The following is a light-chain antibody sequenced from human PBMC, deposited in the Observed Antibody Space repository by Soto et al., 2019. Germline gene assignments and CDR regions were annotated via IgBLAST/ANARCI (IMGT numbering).Light chain of an antibody. CDR3: QQYYDWPIT. CDR1: QSVSSN. V-gene: IGKV3-15*01. Sequence: EILLTQSQATLSLSPGERATLSCRASQSVSSNLAWYQQKPGQAPRLLIYGASTRATGIPARSSGSGSGTEFTLTSSSLQSEDFVVYYCQQYYDWPITFGQGTRLEIK. CDR2: GAS. J-gene: IGKJ5*01.